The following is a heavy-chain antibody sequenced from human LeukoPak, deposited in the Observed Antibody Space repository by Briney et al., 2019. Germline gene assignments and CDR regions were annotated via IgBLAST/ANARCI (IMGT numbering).Heavy chain of an antibody. CDR2: ISYDGSYK. CDR3: ARDRSYYYDSQAED. D-gene: IGHD3-22*01. V-gene: IGHV3-30*04. J-gene: IGHJ4*02. CDR1: GFTFSTYA. Sequence: GRSLRLSCAASGFTFSTYAMHWVRQAPGKGLEWVAVISYDGSYKYYAGSVKGRFTISRDNSKNTLYLQMNSLRAEDTAVYYCARDRSYYYDSQAEDWGQGTLVTVSS.